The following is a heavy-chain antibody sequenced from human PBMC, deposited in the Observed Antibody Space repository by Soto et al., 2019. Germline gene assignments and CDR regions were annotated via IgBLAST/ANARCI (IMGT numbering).Heavy chain of an antibody. Sequence: GASLKISFKGSGYSFTSYWIGWVRQMPGKGLEWMGIIYPGDSDTRYSPSFQGQVTISADKSISTAYLQWSSLKASDTAMYYCARSGYSYGPRDYYYGMDVWGQGTTVTVSS. V-gene: IGHV5-51*01. CDR3: ARSGYSYGPRDYYYGMDV. CDR1: GYSFTSYW. CDR2: IYPGDSDT. J-gene: IGHJ6*02. D-gene: IGHD5-18*01.